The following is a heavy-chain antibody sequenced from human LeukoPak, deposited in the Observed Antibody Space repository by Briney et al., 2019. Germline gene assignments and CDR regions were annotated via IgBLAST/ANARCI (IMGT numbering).Heavy chain of an antibody. J-gene: IGHJ3*02. CDR3: ARVARWLQSPTSPHFATYFDI. Sequence: GASVKVSCKASGYTFTSYGISWVRQAPGQGLEWMGWISAYNGNTNYAQKLQGRVTMTTDTSTSTAYMELRSLRSDDTAVYYCARVARWLQSPTSPHFATYFDIWGQGTMVTVSS. V-gene: IGHV1-18*01. CDR2: ISAYNGNT. CDR1: GYTFTSYG. D-gene: IGHD5-24*01.